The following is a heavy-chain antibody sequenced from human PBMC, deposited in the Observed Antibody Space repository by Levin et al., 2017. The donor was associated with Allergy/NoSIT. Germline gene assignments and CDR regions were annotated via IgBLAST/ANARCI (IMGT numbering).Heavy chain of an antibody. CDR2: ISYDGSNK. J-gene: IGHJ4*02. V-gene: IGHV3-30*03. CDR3: VGVLRYFDWLLGPFDY. CDR1: GFTFSSSG. Sequence: LSLPCAASGFTFSSSGMHWVRQAPGKGLEWVAVISYDGSNKYYADSVKGRFTISRDNSKNTLYLQMNSLRAEDTAVYYCVGVLRYFDWLLGPFDYWGQGTLVTVSS. D-gene: IGHD3-9*01.